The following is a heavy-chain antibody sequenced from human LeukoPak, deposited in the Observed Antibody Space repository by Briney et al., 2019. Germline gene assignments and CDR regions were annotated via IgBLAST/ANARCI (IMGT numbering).Heavy chain of an antibody. CDR2: IYNSGSA. CDR3: AKNRVAAAGTTFAT. CDR1: GGSMEIDY. J-gene: IGHJ5*02. D-gene: IGHD6-13*01. V-gene: IGHV4-4*07. Sequence: SETLSLTCTVSGGSMEIDYWNWIRQPAGKGLEWIGRIYNSGSANYSPSLKSRVTMSIDTSKSRISLQLTSVTAADTAVYYCAKNRVAAAGTTFATWGQGTLVTVSS.